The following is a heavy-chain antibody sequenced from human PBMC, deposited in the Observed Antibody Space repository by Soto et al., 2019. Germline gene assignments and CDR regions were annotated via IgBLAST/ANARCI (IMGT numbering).Heavy chain of an antibody. Sequence: RASVKVSCKASGYTFTSYYMHWVRQAPGQGLEWMGIINPSGGSTSYAQKFQGRVTMTRDTSTSTVYMELSSLRSEDTAVYYCATEVGDCSGGSCANYWGQGTLVTVSS. D-gene: IGHD2-15*01. J-gene: IGHJ4*02. CDR3: ATEVGDCSGGSCANY. CDR2: INPSGGST. CDR1: GYTFTSYY. V-gene: IGHV1-46*03.